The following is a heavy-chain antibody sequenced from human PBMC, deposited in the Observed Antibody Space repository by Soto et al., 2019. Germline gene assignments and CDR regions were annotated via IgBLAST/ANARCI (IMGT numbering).Heavy chain of an antibody. J-gene: IGHJ6*03. V-gene: IGHV4-59*08. CDR3: ERRVVDSGYGDYDYYYMYV. Sequence: SETLSLTCTVSGGSISSYYWSWLRQPPGKGLEWIGYIYYSGSTNYNPSIKSRVTISVDTSKNQFSLKLSSVTAADTAVYCCERRVVDSGYGDYDYYYMYVRAKGTALTVS. CDR2: IYYSGST. D-gene: IGHD5-12*01. CDR1: GGSISSYY.